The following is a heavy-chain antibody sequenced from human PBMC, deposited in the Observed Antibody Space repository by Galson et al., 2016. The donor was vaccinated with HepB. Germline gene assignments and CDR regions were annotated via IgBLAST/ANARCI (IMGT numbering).Heavy chain of an antibody. CDR1: GFTFSNYW. V-gene: IGHV3-74*01. CDR2: INSDGSST. CDR3: VRGLYRSGWYHSVY. D-gene: IGHD6-19*01. Sequence: SLRLSCAASGFTFSNYWMHWVRQAPGKGLVWVSRINSDGSSTSYADSVKGRFTISRDNAKNTLYLQMNSLRDGDTAVYYCVRGLYRSGWYHSVYWGQGTLVTVSS. J-gene: IGHJ4*02.